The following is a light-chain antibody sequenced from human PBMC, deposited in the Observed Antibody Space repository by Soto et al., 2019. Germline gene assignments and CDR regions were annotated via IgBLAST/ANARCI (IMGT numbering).Light chain of an antibody. CDR1: QSASSSY. CDR2: GAS. CDR3: QQYCSSPCT. J-gene: IGKJ2*02. V-gene: IGKV3-20*01. Sequence: EIVLTQSPGTLSLSPGERATLSCRASQSASSSYLAWYQQKPGEAPRLLFYGASSRATGIPDRFSRRGAGTVFTLAISRREPEGFAVYYCQQYCSSPCTFGQGTKREIK.